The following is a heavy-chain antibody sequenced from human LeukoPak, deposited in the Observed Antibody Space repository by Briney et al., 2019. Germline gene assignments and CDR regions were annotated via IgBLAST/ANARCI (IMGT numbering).Heavy chain of an antibody. D-gene: IGHD6-13*01. CDR1: GFTFSSYG. V-gene: IGHV3-30*18. Sequence: GGSLRLSCAASGFTFSSYGMHWVRQAPGKGLEWVAVISYDGSNKYYADSVKGRFTISRDNSKNTLYLQMNSLRAEDTAVYYCAKEGGSSWALDYWGQGTLVTVSS. J-gene: IGHJ4*02. CDR3: AKEGGSSWALDY. CDR2: ISYDGSNK.